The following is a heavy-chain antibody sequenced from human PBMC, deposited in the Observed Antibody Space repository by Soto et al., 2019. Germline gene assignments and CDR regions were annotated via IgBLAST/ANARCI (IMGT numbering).Heavy chain of an antibody. V-gene: IGHV3-23*01. CDR3: AKDRGGSYYHFDY. J-gene: IGHJ4*02. CDR1: GFTFSSYA. Sequence: GGSLRLSCAASGFTFSSYAMSWVRQAPGKGLEWVSATSDSGGSTYYADSVKGRFIISRDNSKSTLYLQVDSLRAEDTAVYYCAKDRGGSYYHFDYWGQGTLVTVSS. D-gene: IGHD1-26*01. CDR2: TSDSGGST.